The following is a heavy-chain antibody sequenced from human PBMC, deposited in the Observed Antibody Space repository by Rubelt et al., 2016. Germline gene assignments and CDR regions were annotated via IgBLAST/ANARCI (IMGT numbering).Heavy chain of an antibody. CDR3: ARGLGLGYSSSWFNWFDP. D-gene: IGHD6-13*01. J-gene: IGHJ5*02. CDR1: GYTFTSYA. Sequence: QVQLVQSGAEVKKPGASVKVSCKASGYTFTSYAMHWVRQAPGQRLEWMGWINAGNGTTKYSQKFQGRVTSTRDTSASTAYMELSSLRSEDTAVYYCARGLGLGYSSSWFNWFDPWGQGTLVTVSS. V-gene: IGHV1-3*01. CDR2: INAGNGTT.